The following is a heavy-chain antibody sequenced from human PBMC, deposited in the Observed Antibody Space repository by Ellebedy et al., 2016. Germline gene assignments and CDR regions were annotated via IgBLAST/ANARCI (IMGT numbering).Heavy chain of an antibody. Sequence: GESLKISXVDSGFTFSNYWMSWVRQAPGKGLEWVSVLYSGGGSAYYADSLKGRFTISRDTSKNTLYLQMNSLRAEDTAVYYCARMFSNGWNALDYWGQGALVTVSS. CDR3: ARMFSNGWNALDY. D-gene: IGHD6-19*01. CDR2: LYSGGGSA. V-gene: IGHV3-23*03. CDR1: GFTFSNYW. J-gene: IGHJ4*02.